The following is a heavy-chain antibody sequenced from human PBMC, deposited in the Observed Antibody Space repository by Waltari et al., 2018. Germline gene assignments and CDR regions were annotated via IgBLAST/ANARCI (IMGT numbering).Heavy chain of an antibody. Sequence: QVQLVESGGGVVQPGKSLRISCEASGFTFRNYGFHWVRQAPGKALDLVAVISSDGKFKYHADSVKGRFTISRDNSRNTLYLQMDSLTIEDTGVYFCAKEKRNVGVDYWGQGILVTVSS. CDR1: GFTFRNYG. V-gene: IGHV3-30*18. CDR3: AKEKRNVGVDY. J-gene: IGHJ4*02. CDR2: ISSDGKFK. D-gene: IGHD3-10*02.